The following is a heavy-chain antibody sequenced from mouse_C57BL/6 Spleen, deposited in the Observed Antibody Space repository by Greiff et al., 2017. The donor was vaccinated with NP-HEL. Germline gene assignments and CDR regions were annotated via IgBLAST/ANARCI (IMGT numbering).Heavy chain of an antibody. V-gene: IGHV1-53*01. CDR3: AGDYDGGSYRVFAY. CDR2: INPSNGGT. D-gene: IGHD1-1*01. Sequence: VQLQQPGTELVKPGASVTLSCKASGYTFTSYCMHWVKQSPGQGLEWIGNINPSNGGTNYNEKLKSKATLTVDKSSSTAYMQISSLTSEDAAYYYGAGDYDGGSYRVFAYWGQGTLVTVSA. J-gene: IGHJ3*01. CDR1: GYTFTSYC.